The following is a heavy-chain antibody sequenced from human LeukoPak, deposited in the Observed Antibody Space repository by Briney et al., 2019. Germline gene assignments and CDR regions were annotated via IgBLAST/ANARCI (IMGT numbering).Heavy chain of an antibody. D-gene: IGHD2-15*01. CDR3: TRDRGTYNWFDP. CDR1: GFTFSGSA. J-gene: IGHJ5*02. V-gene: IGHV3-73*01. Sequence: GWSLKLSCAASGFTFSGSAVHWVRQSSGKGLEWDGHIDKKDNLYATAYAESVKGRFTISRDDSKDTAFLHMDSLKTEDTALYYCTRDRGTYNWFDPWGQGTLVTVSS. CDR2: IDKKDNLYAT.